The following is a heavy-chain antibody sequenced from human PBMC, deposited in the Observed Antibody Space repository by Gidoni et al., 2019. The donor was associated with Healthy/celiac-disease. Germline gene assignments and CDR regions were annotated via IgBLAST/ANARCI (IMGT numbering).Heavy chain of an antibody. Sequence: QVQLQESRPGLVKPSQTLSLTCAVSSGAVSSGGSHWSWIRQHPGKGLEWIGYIYYSGSTYYNPSLKSRVTISVDTSKNQFSLKLSSVTAADPAVYYCARQLAYCGGDCYLAIDYWGQGTLVTVPS. CDR3: ARQLAYCGGDCYLAIDY. V-gene: IGHV4-31*11. D-gene: IGHD2-21*01. CDR1: SGAVSSGGSH. J-gene: IGHJ4*02. CDR2: IYYSGST.